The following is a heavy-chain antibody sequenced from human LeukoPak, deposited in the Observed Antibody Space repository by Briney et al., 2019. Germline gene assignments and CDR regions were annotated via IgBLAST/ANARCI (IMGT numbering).Heavy chain of an antibody. CDR2: INTDGSHT. D-gene: IGHD2/OR15-2a*01. Sequence: PGGSLRLSCAASGFTFSGNWMHWVRQAPGKGLVWVSHINTDGSHTWYADSVKGRFTISRDNAKNTLYLQMNSLRAEDTSVYYCARDTSGYVDYWGQGVLVTVSS. J-gene: IGHJ4*02. CDR1: GFTFSGNW. V-gene: IGHV3-74*01. CDR3: ARDTSGYVDY.